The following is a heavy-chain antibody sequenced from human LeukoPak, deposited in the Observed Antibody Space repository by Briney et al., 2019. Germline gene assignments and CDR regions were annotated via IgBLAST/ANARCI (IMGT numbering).Heavy chain of an antibody. V-gene: IGHV3-74*01. J-gene: IGHJ4*02. CDR3: AKTPRPRPTQPPDY. CDR2: INSDGSRT. CDR1: GFRLRSYW. Sequence: GGSLRLSCVVSGFRLRSYWMHWVRQGPGKGLVWVAGINSDGSRTIYADSVKGRFIISRDNSKNTLYLQMNSLRVEDTAVYYCAKTPRPRPTQPPDYWGQGTLVTVSS.